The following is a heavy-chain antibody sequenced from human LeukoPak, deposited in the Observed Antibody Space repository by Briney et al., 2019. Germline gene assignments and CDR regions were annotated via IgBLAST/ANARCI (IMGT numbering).Heavy chain of an antibody. D-gene: IGHD3-10*01. CDR1: GGSISSGSYY. CDR2: IYTSGST. Sequence: SETLSLTCTVSGGSISSGSYYWSWIRQPAGKGLEWIGRIYTSGSTNYNPSLKSRVTISVDTSKNQFSLKLSSVTATDTAVYYCARGGYGSGTYYLDYWGQGTLVTVSS. V-gene: IGHV4-61*02. J-gene: IGHJ4*02. CDR3: ARGGYGSGTYYLDY.